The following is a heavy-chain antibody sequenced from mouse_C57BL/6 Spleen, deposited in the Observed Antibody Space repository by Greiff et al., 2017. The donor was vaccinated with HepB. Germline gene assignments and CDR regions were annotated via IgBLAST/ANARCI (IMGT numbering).Heavy chain of an antibody. CDR1: GFTFTDYY. CDR3: ARHYYGSSHYWYFDV. V-gene: IGHV7-3*01. CDR2: IRNKANGYTT. J-gene: IGHJ1*03. D-gene: IGHD1-1*01. Sequence: EVQRVESGGGLVQPGGSLSLSCAASGFTFTDYYMSWVRQPPGKALEWLGFIRNKANGYTTEYSASVKGRFTISRDNSQSTLYLQMNALRAEDSATYYCARHYYGSSHYWYFDVWGTGTTVTVSS.